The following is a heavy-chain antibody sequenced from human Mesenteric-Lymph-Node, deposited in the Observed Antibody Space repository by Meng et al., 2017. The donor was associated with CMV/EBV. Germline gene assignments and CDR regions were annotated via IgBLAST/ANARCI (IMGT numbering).Heavy chain of an antibody. CDR1: GGSFSGYY. J-gene: IGHJ6*02. D-gene: IGHD3-22*01. CDR2: INHSGST. Sequence: SETLSLTCAVYGGSFSGYYWSWIRQPPGKGLEWIGEINHSGSTNYNPSLKSRVTISVDTSKNQFSLKLSSVTAADTAVYYCARGRYYDSSGYYYGRYYGMDVWGQGNPGHRLL. V-gene: IGHV4-34*01. CDR3: ARGRYYDSSGYYYGRYYGMDV.